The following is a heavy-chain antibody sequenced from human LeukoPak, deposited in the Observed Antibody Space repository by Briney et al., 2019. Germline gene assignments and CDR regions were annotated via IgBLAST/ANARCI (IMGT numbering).Heavy chain of an antibody. Sequence: GGSLRLSCAASGFTFDDYGMSWVRQAPGKGLEWVSGINWNGGSTGYADSVKDRFTISRDNAKNSLYLQMNSLRAEDTALYYCARDLNWNWDPNWFDPWGQGTLVTVSS. V-gene: IGHV3-20*04. J-gene: IGHJ5*02. CDR1: GFTFDDYG. D-gene: IGHD1-7*01. CDR2: INWNGGST. CDR3: ARDLNWNWDPNWFDP.